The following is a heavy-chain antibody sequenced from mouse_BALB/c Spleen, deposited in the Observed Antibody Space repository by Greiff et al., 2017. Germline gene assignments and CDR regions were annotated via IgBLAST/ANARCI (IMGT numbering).Heavy chain of an antibody. CDR1: GFTFSSFG. CDR2: ISSGSSTI. V-gene: IGHV5-17*02. J-gene: IGHJ4*01. Sequence: EVKLVESGGGLVQPGGSRKLSCAASGFTFSSFGMHWVRQASEKGLEWVAYISSGSSTIYYADTVKGRFTISRDNPKNTLFLQMTSLRSEDTAMYYWAREGHYYRYDEDYYAMDYWGQGTSVTVSS. CDR3: AREGHYYRYDEDYYAMDY. D-gene: IGHD2-14*01.